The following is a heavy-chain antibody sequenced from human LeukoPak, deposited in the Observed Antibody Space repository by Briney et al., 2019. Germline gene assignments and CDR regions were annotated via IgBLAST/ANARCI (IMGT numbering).Heavy chain of an antibody. CDR1: RYTFTSHY. J-gene: IGHJ4*02. V-gene: IGHV7-4-1*02. CDR2: NNNNTGNP. CDR3: ARKVAAGTFDY. D-gene: IGHD6-13*01. Sequence: ASVKVSCKACRYTFTSHYMNWVRQAPGQGLEWVRWNNNNTGNPTYAQGFTGRFVFSLDTSVSTAYLPISSLKAEDTAVYYCARKVAAGTFDYWGQGNLVTVSS.